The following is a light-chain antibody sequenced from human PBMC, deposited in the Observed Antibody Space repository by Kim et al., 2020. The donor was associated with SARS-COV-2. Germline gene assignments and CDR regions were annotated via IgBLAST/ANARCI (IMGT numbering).Light chain of an antibody. J-gene: IGKJ1*01. CDR1: QGIRNY. Sequence: ASVGDRVTITCRASQGIRNYVGWYQQKPGKAPKRLIYAASRLQSGVPSRFSGSGSGTEFTLTISSLQPEDFATYYCLQHNSYPRTFGQGTKVEIK. CDR2: AAS. V-gene: IGKV1-17*01. CDR3: LQHNSYPRT.